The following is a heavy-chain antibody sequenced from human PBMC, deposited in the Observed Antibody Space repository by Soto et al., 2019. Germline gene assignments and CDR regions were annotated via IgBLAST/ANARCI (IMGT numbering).Heavy chain of an antibody. J-gene: IGHJ6*02. CDR2: IYYSGST. D-gene: IGHD3-22*01. CDR3: ASEGPKGDSSGYFYYYGMDV. CDR1: GGSISSGDYY. Sequence: SETLSLTCTVSGGSISSGDYYWSWIRQPPGKGLEWIGYIYYSGSTYYNPSLKSRVTISVDTSKNQFSLKLSSVTAADTAVYYCASEGPKGDSSGYFYYYGMDVWGQGTTVTVAS. V-gene: IGHV4-30-4*01.